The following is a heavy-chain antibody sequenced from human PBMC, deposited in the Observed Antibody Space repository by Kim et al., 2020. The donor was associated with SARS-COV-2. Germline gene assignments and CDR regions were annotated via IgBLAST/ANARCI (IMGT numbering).Heavy chain of an antibody. CDR3: ARMYSSSWYGV. Sequence: SETLSLTCAVYGGSFSGYYWSWIRQPPGKGLEWIGEINHSGSTNYNPSLKSRVTISVDTSKNQFSLKLSSVTAADTAVYYCARMYSSSWYGVWGQGTLVTVSS. D-gene: IGHD6-13*01. V-gene: IGHV4-34*01. J-gene: IGHJ4*02. CDR1: GGSFSGYY. CDR2: INHSGST.